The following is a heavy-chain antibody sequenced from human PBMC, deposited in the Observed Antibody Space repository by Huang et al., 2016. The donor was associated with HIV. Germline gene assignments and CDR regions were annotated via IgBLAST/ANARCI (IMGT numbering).Heavy chain of an antibody. J-gene: IGHJ5*02. CDR3: AKEIAVPGSRWFDP. Sequence: QVQLVESGGCVVQPGRSLSLSFAAAEFTFSDYAMNWVRQATGKGVEVCADISYDGNYKNHADSVKGRFTIARDNSKNTLYLEMNSLRAEDTAVYFCAKEIAVPGSRWFDPWGQGTLVTVSS. CDR2: ISYDGNYK. D-gene: IGHD6-13*01. CDR1: EFTFSDYA. V-gene: IGHV3-30*18.